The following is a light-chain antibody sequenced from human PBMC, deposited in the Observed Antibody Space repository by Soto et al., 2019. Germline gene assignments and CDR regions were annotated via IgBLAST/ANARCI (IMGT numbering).Light chain of an antibody. Sequence: EIVLTQSPGTLSLSPGERATLSCRASQSVSFSYLAWYQQKPGQAPRLLIYGASGRATGIPDRFSSSGSGTDFTLTISRLEPEDFAVYYCQQYGSSPHTFGGGTKVEIK. V-gene: IGKV3-20*01. CDR3: QQYGSSPHT. CDR1: QSVSFSY. J-gene: IGKJ4*01. CDR2: GAS.